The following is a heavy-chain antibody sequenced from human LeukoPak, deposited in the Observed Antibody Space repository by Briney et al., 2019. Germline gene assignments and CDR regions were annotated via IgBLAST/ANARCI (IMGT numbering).Heavy chain of an antibody. CDR2: INPNSGDT. CDR3: ARETNSGLYYFDS. CDR1: GNTFTGSY. Sequence: ASVKVSCKASGNTFTGSYIHWVRQAPGQGLEWMGWINPNSGDTKYAQNFQGRVTMTRDTSISTAYMELSRLKSDDTAVYYCARETNSGLYYFDSWGRGTLVTVSS. J-gene: IGHJ4*02. V-gene: IGHV1-2*02. D-gene: IGHD6-19*01.